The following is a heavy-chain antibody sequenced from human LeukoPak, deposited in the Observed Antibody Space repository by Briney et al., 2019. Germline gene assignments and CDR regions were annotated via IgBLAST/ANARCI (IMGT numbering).Heavy chain of an antibody. D-gene: IGHD6-13*01. CDR3: ARDIGATGTLSFFDY. Sequence: ASVKVSCKASGYTFTSYGISWVRQAPGQGLEWMGWISAYNGNTNYAQKLQGRVTMTTDTSTSTAYMELRSLRSDDTAVYYCARDIGATGTLSFFDYWGQGTLVTVSS. CDR2: ISAYNGNT. J-gene: IGHJ4*02. CDR1: GYTFTSYG. V-gene: IGHV1-18*01.